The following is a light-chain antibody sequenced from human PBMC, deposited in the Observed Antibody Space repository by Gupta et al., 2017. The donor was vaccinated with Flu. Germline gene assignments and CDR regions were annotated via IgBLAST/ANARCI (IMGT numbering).Light chain of an antibody. J-gene: IGLJ2*01. CDR2: EVT. Sequence: QSALTQPASVSASPGQPISTSCIGSRSAVGSDDHVSWSQQYPGKAPKLMIYEVTKRPSGVSDRFSGSKSGNTASLTRSGLQPEDEADYYCCSYAGPFIHVVFGGGTKLTVL. V-gene: IGLV2-23*02. CDR3: CSYAGPFIHVV. CDR1: RSAVGSDDH.